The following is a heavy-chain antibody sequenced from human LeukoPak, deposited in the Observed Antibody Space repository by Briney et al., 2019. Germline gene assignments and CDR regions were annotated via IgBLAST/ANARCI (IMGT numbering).Heavy chain of an antibody. V-gene: IGHV3-15*07. CDR2: IKSKRHGGTT. D-gene: IGHD3-22*01. CDR1: GLTFADAW. Sequence: GGSLRLSCVASGLTFADAWMNWVRQAPGKGLEWVGLIKSKRHGGTTDYAAPVKGRFTISRDDSKNTLYLQMNSLKTEDTAVYYCTARPMYYYDSSGYYVDYWGQGTLVTVSS. CDR3: TARPMYYYDSSGYYVDY. J-gene: IGHJ4*02.